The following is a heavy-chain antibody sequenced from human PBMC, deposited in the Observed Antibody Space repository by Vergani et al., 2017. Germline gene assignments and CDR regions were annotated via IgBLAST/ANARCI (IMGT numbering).Heavy chain of an antibody. V-gene: IGHV4-38-2*01. CDR1: GYSISNGYY. CDR2: IYHSGTT. J-gene: IGHJ5*02. Sequence: QVQLQESGPGLVKPSETLSLTCDVSGYSISNGYYWGWIRQPPGKGLEWIGIIYHSGTTYYNPSLKSRVTISLDTSKNQVSLKLNSVTAADTAVYYCARTVALXFGESKDGGWFDPWGQGIPVTVSS. D-gene: IGHD3-10*01. CDR3: ARTVALXFGESKDGGWFDP.